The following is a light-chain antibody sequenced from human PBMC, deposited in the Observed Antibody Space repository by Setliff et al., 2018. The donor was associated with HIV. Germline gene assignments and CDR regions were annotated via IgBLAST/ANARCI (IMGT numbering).Light chain of an antibody. CDR3: CSYAGSGPV. CDR1: SSDVGGYNY. CDR2: DVK. Sequence: QSVLTQPASVSVSPGHSVTRSCPGTSSDVGGYNYVSRYQQHPDKAPKLMIYDVKNRPSGVSDRFSGSKSGNTAGLTISGLQAEDEADYYCCSYAGSGPVFGAGTKVTVL. V-gene: IGLV2-23*02. J-gene: IGLJ1*01.